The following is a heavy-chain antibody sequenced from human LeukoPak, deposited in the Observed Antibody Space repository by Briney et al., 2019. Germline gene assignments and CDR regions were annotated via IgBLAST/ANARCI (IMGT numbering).Heavy chain of an antibody. V-gene: IGHV3-23*01. CDR1: GFSFSIYA. D-gene: IGHD1-26*01. CDR3: AKATYSGSFPYLDY. Sequence: GGSLRLSCAASGFSFSIYAMSWVRLAPGKGLEWVSVISVSGSNTYYTDSVKGRFTISRDNSQNTQYLQMRSLRGEDTAVYYCAKATYSGSFPYLDYWGQGTLVTVSS. CDR2: ISVSGSNT. J-gene: IGHJ4*02.